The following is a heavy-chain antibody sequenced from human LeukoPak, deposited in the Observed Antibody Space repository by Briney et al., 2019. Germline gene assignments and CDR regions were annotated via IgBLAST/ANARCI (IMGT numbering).Heavy chain of an antibody. V-gene: IGHV4-34*01. CDR3: ARGGVLMVYAIRRYNWFDP. CDR2: INHSGST. J-gene: IGHJ5*02. CDR1: GGSFSGYY. D-gene: IGHD2-8*01. Sequence: PSETLSLTCAVYGGSFSGYYWSWIRQPPGKGLEWIGEINHSGSTNYNPSLKSRVTISVDTSKNQFSLKLSSVTAADTAVYYCARGGVLMVYAIRRYNWFDPWGQGTLVTVSS.